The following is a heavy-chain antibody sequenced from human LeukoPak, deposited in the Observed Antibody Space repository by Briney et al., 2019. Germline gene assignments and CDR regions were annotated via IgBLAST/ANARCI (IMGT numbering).Heavy chain of an antibody. J-gene: IGHJ4*02. CDR2: ISGSGGGT. CDR1: GITLSNYG. D-gene: IGHD3-22*01. CDR3: AKRGVVIRVILVGFHKEAYYFDS. V-gene: IGHV3-23*01. Sequence: GGSLRLSCAVSGITLSNYGMSWVRQAPGKGLEWVAGISGSGGGTEYADSVKGRFTISRDNSKNTLHLQMNSLRAEDTAVYFCAKRGVVIRVILVGFHKEAYYFDSWGQGALVTVSS.